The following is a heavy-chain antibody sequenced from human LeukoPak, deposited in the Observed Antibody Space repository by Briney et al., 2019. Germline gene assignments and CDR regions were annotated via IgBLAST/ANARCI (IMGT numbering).Heavy chain of an antibody. CDR3: ARDPAGDILTGYTKEYNWFDP. CDR2: ISSSGSTI. J-gene: IGHJ5*02. V-gene: IGHV3-11*04. Sequence: GGSLRLSCAASGFTVSSNYMSWVRQAPGKGLEWVSYISSSGSTIYYADSVKGRFTISRDNAKNSLYLQMNSLRAEDTAVYYCARDPAGDILTGYTKEYNWFDPWGQGTLVTVSS. D-gene: IGHD3-9*01. CDR1: GFTVSSNY.